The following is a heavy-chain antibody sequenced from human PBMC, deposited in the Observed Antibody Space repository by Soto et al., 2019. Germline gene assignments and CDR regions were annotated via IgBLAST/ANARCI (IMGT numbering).Heavy chain of an antibody. J-gene: IGHJ6*02. V-gene: IGHV3-74*01. CDR2: INSDGSST. Sequence: PGGSLRLSCAASGFTFSSYWVHWVRQAPGKGLVWVSRINSDGSSTSYADSVKGRFTISRDNAKNTLYLQMNSLRAEDTAVYYCARDLGQVRYSSGWHYYFYGMDVWGQGTTVTVSS. D-gene: IGHD6-19*01. CDR3: ARDLGQVRYSSGWHYYFYGMDV. CDR1: GFTFSSYW.